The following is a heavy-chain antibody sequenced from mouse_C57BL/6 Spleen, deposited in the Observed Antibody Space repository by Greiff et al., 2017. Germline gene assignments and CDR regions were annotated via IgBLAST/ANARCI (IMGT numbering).Heavy chain of an antibody. V-gene: IGHV1-9*01. J-gene: IGHJ2*01. D-gene: IGHD3-2*01. CDR1: GYTFTGYW. CDR3: ARQDHRRQLYFDD. Sequence: QVQLQQSGAELMKPGASVKLSCKATGYTFTGYWIEWVKQRPGHGLEWIGEILPGSGSTNYNEKFKGKATFTADPSSTTAYMQLSSLTTQDSAIYYDARQDHRRQLYFDDWGQGTTLTVSS. CDR2: ILPGSGST.